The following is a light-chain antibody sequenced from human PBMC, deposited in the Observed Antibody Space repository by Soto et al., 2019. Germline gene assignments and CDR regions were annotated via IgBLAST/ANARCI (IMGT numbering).Light chain of an antibody. V-gene: IGKV1-5*01. J-gene: IGKJ1*01. CDR2: DAS. CDR1: ESLIGW. CDR3: QQYKSYPWT. Sequence: DIQLTQSPSTLSASVGDTVTISCRASESLIGWLAWYQQRPESAPKLLIYDASSLEGGVPSRFTGDGSETEFSLTIASLQPDDFGTYYCQQYKSYPWTFGQGTKVDLK.